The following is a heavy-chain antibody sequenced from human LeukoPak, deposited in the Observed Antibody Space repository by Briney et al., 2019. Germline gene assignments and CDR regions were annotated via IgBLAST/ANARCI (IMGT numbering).Heavy chain of an antibody. J-gene: IGHJ5*01. V-gene: IGHV3-20*04. CDR3: ARGGRGDEHNSGWYGRSWFDS. D-gene: IGHD6-19*01. CDR1: GFIFDDYA. Sequence: GGSLRLSCAASGFIFDDYAMSWVRQVPGKGLEWVSGISWNGGRKGYADSVKGRFTISRDNAKNSLYLQMNSLRVEDTALYYWARGGRGDEHNSGWYGRSWFDSWGQGILVTVSS. CDR2: ISWNGGRK.